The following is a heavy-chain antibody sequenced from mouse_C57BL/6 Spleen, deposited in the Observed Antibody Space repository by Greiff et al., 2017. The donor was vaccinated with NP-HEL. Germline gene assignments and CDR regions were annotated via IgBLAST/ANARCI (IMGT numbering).Heavy chain of an antibody. V-gene: IGHV1-69*01. Sequence: QVQLQQPGAELVMPGASVKLSCKASGYTFTSYWMHWVKQRPGQGLEWIGEIDPSDSYTNYNQKFKGKSTLTVDKSSSTAYMQLSSLTSEDSAVYYGARLGYYGSSSFDYWGQGTTLTVSS. CDR2: IDPSDSYT. CDR3: ARLGYYGSSSFDY. J-gene: IGHJ2*01. D-gene: IGHD1-1*01. CDR1: GYTFTSYW.